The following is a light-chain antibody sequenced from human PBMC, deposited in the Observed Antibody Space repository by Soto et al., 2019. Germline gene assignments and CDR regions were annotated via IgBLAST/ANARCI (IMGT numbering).Light chain of an antibody. Sequence: QSALTQPASVSGSPGQPITISCTGTSSDVGGYNYVSWYQQHPGKAPKLLIYDVNNRPSGVSNRFSGSKSGNTASLTISGLQAEDEADYYCTSYTTTSTVIFGGGTKLTVL. V-gene: IGLV2-14*03. CDR1: SSDVGGYNY. CDR2: DVN. J-gene: IGLJ2*01. CDR3: TSYTTTSTVI.